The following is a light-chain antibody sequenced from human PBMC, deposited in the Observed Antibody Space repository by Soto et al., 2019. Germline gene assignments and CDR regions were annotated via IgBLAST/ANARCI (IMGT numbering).Light chain of an antibody. Sequence: QSVLTQPASVSGSPGQSITISCTGTSSDVGGYNYVSWYQQHPGKAPKLMIYDVSKRPSGVSNRFSGSKSGNTASLTISGLQAEDEADYYCSSYTSSSTIGVFGGGTKLTVL. CDR2: DVS. CDR3: SSYTSSSTIGV. CDR1: SSDVGGYNY. J-gene: IGLJ3*02. V-gene: IGLV2-14*01.